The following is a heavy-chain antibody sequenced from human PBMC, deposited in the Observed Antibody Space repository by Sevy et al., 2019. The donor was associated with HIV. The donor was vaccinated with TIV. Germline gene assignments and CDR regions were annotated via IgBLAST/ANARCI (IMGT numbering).Heavy chain of an antibody. CDR3: ARDHVKDGDWGDYYYHGMDV. D-gene: IGHD4-17*01. Sequence: ASVKVSCKASGGTFSSYALSWVRQAPGQGLEWMGGIIPVFGTTNSAQKFQGRVIISADESRSTVYMELSSLRAEDTAVYYCARDHVKDGDWGDYYYHGMDVWGRGTTVTVSS. V-gene: IGHV1-69*13. CDR1: GGTFSSYA. J-gene: IGHJ6*01. CDR2: IIPVFGTT.